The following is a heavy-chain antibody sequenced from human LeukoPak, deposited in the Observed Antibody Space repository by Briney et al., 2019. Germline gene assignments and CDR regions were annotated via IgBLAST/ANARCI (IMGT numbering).Heavy chain of an antibody. D-gene: IGHD3-16*01. CDR1: GYTLTELS. V-gene: IGHV1-24*01. CDR2: FDPEDGET. J-gene: IGHJ4*02. CDR3: ARDMNY. Sequence: GASVKVSCKVSGYTLTELSMHWVRQAPGKGLEWMGGFDPEDGETIYAQKFQGRVTMTRDTSTSTVYMELSSLRSEDTAVYYCARDMNYWGQGTLVTVSS.